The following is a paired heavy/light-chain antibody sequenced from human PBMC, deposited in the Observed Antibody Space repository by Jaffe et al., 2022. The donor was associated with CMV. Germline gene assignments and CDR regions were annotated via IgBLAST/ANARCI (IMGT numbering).Heavy chain of an antibody. V-gene: IGHV1-46*01. J-gene: IGHJ5*02. CDR2: INPSGGST. CDR1: GYTFTSYY. CDR3: ARGSWGDYYDSSGYYYDRSPFDP. D-gene: IGHD3-22*01. Sequence: QVQLVQSGAEVKKPGASVKVSCKASGYTFTSYYMHWVRQAPGQGLEWMGIINPSGGSTSYAQKFQGRVTMTRDTSTSTVYMELSSLRSEDTAVYYCARGSWGDYYDSSGYYYDRSPFDPWGQGTLVTVSS.
Light chain of an antibody. J-gene: IGKJ3*01. CDR1: QSVSSSY. V-gene: IGKV3-20*01. Sequence: EIVLTQSPGTLSLSPGERATLSCRASQSVSSSYLAWYQQKPGQAPRLLIYGASSRATGIPDRFSGSGSGTDFTLTISRLEPEDFAVYYCQQYGSSPREFTFGPGTKVDIK. CDR3: QQYGSSPREFT. CDR2: GAS.